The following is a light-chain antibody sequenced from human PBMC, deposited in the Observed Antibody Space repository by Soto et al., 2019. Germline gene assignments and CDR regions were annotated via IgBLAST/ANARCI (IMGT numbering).Light chain of an antibody. J-gene: IGLJ1*01. CDR1: SSDIGGYKY. Sequence: QSVLTQPASVSGSPGQSITISCTGTSSDIGGYKYVSWYQQHPGKAPKVIIYEVSNRPSGVSNRFSGSKSGNTASLTISGLQAEDEADYYCSSYRSSSTPYVFGTGTKVTVL. CDR3: SSYRSSSTPYV. V-gene: IGLV2-14*01. CDR2: EVS.